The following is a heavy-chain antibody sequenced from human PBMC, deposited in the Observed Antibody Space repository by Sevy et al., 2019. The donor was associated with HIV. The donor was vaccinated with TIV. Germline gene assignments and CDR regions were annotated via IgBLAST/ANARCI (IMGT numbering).Heavy chain of an antibody. CDR2: IYTSGST. CDR1: GGSFSSSSYY. D-gene: IGHD6-19*01. CDR3: AGRIAVAAFDC. V-gene: IGHV4-61*02. Sequence: SETLSLTCTVSGGSFSSSSYYWNWIRQPAGRGLEWIGRIYTSGSTNYNPSLKSRVTMSVDTSKNQFSLKLSSVTAADTAVYYCAGRIAVAAFDCWGQRNLVTVSS. J-gene: IGHJ4*02.